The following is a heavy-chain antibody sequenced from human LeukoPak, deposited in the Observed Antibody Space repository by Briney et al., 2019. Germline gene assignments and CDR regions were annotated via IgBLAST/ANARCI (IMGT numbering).Heavy chain of an antibody. J-gene: IGHJ4*02. CDR3: ATGERWLQYDY. Sequence: GSLRLSCAASGFTFSSYWMSWVRQTPGKGLEWVANIKQDGSEKYYVDSVKGRFTISRDNAKNSLYLQMNTLRAEDTAVYYCATGERWLQYDYWGQGTLVTVSS. D-gene: IGHD5-24*01. CDR1: GFTFSSYW. V-gene: IGHV3-7*01. CDR2: IKQDGSEK.